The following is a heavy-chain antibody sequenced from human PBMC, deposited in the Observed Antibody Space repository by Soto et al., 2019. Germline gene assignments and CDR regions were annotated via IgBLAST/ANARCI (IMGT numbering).Heavy chain of an antibody. CDR3: ARDRWDGYCSSTSCYYYYYYGMDV. Sequence: SEALSLTCAVSGGSISSSNWWSWVRQPPGKGLEWIGEIYHSGSTNYNPSLKSRVTTSVDKSKNQFSLKLSSVTAADTAVYYCARDRWDGYCSSTSCYYYYYYGMDVWGQGTTVTVS. CDR1: GGSISSSNW. V-gene: IGHV4-4*02. J-gene: IGHJ6*02. D-gene: IGHD2-2*03. CDR2: IYHSGST.